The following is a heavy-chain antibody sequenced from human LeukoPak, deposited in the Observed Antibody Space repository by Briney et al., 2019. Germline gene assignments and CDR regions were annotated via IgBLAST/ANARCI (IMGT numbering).Heavy chain of an antibody. Sequence: GESLKISCKGSGYSFTSYWIGWVRQMPGKGLEWMGIIYPGDSDTRYSPSFQGQVTISADKSISTAYLQWSSLKASDTAMYYCARTLRGYCSSTSCYDYYYYYMDVWGKGTTVTVSS. J-gene: IGHJ6*03. CDR1: GYSFTSYW. D-gene: IGHD2-2*01. CDR3: ARTLRGYCSSTSCYDYYYYYMDV. V-gene: IGHV5-51*01. CDR2: IYPGDSDT.